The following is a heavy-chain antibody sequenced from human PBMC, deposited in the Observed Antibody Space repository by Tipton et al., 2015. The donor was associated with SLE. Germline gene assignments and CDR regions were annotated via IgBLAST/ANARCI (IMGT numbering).Heavy chain of an antibody. CDR1: GDSISSYY. D-gene: IGHD5-24*01. Sequence: PGLVKPSGTLSLTCTVSGDSISSYYWNWIRQPPGKGLEWIGYVYYGGGTNYSPSLKSRVTISVEPSKNQFSLKLSSVTAADTAVYYCARAEMYTEGSAFYYYVDVWGKGTTVTVSS. CDR2: VYYGGGT. CDR3: ARAEMYTEGSAFYYYVDV. V-gene: IGHV4-59*01. J-gene: IGHJ6*03.